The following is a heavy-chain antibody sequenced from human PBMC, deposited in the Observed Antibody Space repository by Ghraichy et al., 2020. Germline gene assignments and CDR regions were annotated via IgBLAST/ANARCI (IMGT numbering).Heavy chain of an antibody. V-gene: IGHV3-23*01. CDR2: ISGSGRST. CDR3: SAPIPFDP. Sequence: GGSLRLSCAVSGFSISSYAMSWVRQAPGKGLEWVSGISGSGRSTYYADSVKGRFTISRDNSKNTLYLQMNSLRDDDTAVYYCSAPIPFDPWGQGTLVTVSS. CDR1: GFSISSYA. J-gene: IGHJ5*02.